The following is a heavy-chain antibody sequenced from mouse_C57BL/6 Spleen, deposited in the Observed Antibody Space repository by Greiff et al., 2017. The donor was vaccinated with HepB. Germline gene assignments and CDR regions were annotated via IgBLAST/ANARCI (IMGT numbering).Heavy chain of an antibody. CDR1: GYTFTSYW. CDR2: INPSSGYT. D-gene: IGHD2-4*01. CDR3: ARRGLYDYEGFAY. J-gene: IGHJ3*01. V-gene: IGHV1-7*01. Sequence: VQGVESGAELAKPGASVKLSCKASGYTFTSYWMHWVKQRPGQGLEWIGYINPSSGYTKYNQKFKDKATLTADKSSSTAYMQLSSLTYEDSAVYYCARRGLYDYEGFAYWGQGTLVTVSA.